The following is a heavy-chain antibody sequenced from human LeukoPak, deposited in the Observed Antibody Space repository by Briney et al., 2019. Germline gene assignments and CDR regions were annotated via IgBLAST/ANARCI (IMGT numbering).Heavy chain of an antibody. D-gene: IGHD3-10*01. Sequence: SVKVSCQASGYTFTSYYMHWVRQAPAQGLEWMGIINPSGGSTSYAQKFQGRVTMTRDTSISTAYMELSRLRSDDTAVYYCARVTYCYGSGSYYFYFDYWGQGTLVTVSS. CDR1: GYTFTSYY. CDR2: INPSGGST. V-gene: IGHV1-46*01. CDR3: ARVTYCYGSGSYYFYFDY. J-gene: IGHJ4*02.